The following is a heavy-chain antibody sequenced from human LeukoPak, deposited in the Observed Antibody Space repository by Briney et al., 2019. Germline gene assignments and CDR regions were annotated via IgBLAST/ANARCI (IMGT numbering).Heavy chain of an antibody. CDR2: ISGSGGST. Sequence: GGSLRLSCAVSGFTFSSYGMSWVRQAPGKGLEWVSAISGSGGSTYYADSVKGRFTISRDNSKNTLYLQMNSLRAEDTAVYYCAKDGPFRLGELSYYFDYWGQGTLVTVSS. V-gene: IGHV3-23*01. CDR1: GFTFSSYG. CDR3: AKDGPFRLGELSYYFDY. J-gene: IGHJ4*02. D-gene: IGHD3-16*02.